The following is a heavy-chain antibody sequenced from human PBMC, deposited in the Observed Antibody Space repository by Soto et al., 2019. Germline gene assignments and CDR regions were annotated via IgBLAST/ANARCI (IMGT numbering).Heavy chain of an antibody. V-gene: IGHV4-4*07. CDR3: ARGGSSWMGPNWFDP. D-gene: IGHD6-13*01. Sequence: SETLSLTCTVSGGSISSYYWSWIRQPAGRGLEWIGRIYTSGSTNYNPSLKSRVTMSVDTSKNQFSLKLSSVTAADTAVYYCARGGSSWMGPNWFDPWGQGTLVTVSS. CDR2: IYTSGST. CDR1: GGSISSYY. J-gene: IGHJ5*02.